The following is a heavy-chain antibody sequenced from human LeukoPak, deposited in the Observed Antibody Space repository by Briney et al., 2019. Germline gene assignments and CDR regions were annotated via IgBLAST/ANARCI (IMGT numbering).Heavy chain of an antibody. J-gene: IGHJ5*02. CDR3: PRHAQQLVLVAVDWYDP. CDR1: GGPISSRSYY. V-gene: IGHV4-39*01. D-gene: IGHD6-13*01. Sequence: SETLSLICTVSGGPISSRSYYWRRIRKPPGKGLERNGRNYYSGRTYYNPSLKSRLTLSEDTSKNQFSLKLSSVTAAETAVYYCPRHAQQLVLVAVDWYDPWRQGTRVSVSS. CDR2: NYYSGRT.